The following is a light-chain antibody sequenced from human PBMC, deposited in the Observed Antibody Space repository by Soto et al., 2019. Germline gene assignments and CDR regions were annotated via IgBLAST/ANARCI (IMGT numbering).Light chain of an antibody. J-gene: IGLJ2*01. V-gene: IGLV1-51*01. CDR3: GTWDNSLSAVV. Sequence: QSVLTQPPSVSAAPGQKVTIPCSGSSSNIGNNYVSWYQQLPGTAPKLLIYDSNKRPSGIPDRFSGSKSGTSATLGITGLQTGDEADYYCGTWDNSLSAVVFGGGTKVTVL. CDR2: DSN. CDR1: SSNIGNNY.